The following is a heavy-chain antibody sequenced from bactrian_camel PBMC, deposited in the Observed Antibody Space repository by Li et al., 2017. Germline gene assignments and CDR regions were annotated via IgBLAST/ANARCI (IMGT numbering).Heavy chain of an antibody. Sequence: VQLVESGGGSVQAGGSLRLSCVGAPYTYSGYCMGWFRQVLGKEREGVAVINRDGSTIYTDSVKGRFTISKDNPTNTLDLQMNNLKSEDTATYYRAAGGTLFCMAAEFGVARTYTYWGQGTQVTVS. CDR3: AAGGTLFCMAAEFGVARTYTY. CDR2: INRDGST. D-gene: IGHD1*01. V-gene: IGHV3S67*01. J-gene: IGHJ4*01. CDR1: PYTYSGYC.